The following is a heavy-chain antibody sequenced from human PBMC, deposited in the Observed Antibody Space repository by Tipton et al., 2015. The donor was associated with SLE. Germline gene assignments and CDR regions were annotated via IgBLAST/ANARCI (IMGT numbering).Heavy chain of an antibody. CDR2: INHSGST. J-gene: IGHJ3*02. CDR3: ARRGLAYYYGSGRALDI. V-gene: IGHV4-39*07. D-gene: IGHD3-10*01. CDR1: GGSISSSGYY. Sequence: TLSLTCTVSGGSISSSGYYWSWIRQPPGKGLEWIGEINHSGSTNYNPSLKSRVTISVDTSKSQFSLDLTSVTAADTAVYYCARRGLAYYYGSGRALDIWGQGTMVTVSS.